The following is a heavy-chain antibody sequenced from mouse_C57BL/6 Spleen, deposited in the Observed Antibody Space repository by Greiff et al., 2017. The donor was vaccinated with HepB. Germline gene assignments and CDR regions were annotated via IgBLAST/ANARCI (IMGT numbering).Heavy chain of an antibody. CDR1: GFTFSNYW. CDR2: IRLKSDNYAT. J-gene: IGHJ4*01. D-gene: IGHD2-10*02. V-gene: IGHV6-3*01. Sequence: EVQVVESGGGLVQPGGSMKLSCVASGFTFSNYWMNWVRQSPEKGLEWVAQIRLKSDNYATHYAESVKGRFTISRDDSKRSVYLQMNNLRAEDTGIYYCTEKYGYWYYAMDYWGQGTSVTVSS. CDR3: TEKYGYWYYAMDY.